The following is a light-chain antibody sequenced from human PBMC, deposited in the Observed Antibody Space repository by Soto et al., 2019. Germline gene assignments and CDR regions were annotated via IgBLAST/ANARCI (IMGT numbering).Light chain of an antibody. CDR3: CSYAGSSPYV. V-gene: IGLV1-51*02. CDR1: SSNIGNYY. CDR2: END. Sequence: QSVLTQPPSVSAAPGQKVTMSCSGGSSNIGNYYVSWHQQLPGTAPKLLIYENDKRPSGIPDRFSGSKSGTSATLGITGLQAGDEADYYCCSYAGSSPYVFGTGTKVTVL. J-gene: IGLJ1*01.